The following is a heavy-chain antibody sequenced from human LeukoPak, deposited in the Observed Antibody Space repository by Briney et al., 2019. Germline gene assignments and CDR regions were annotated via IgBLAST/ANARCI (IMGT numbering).Heavy chain of an antibody. Sequence: GRSLRLSCAASGFTFSSYAMHWVRQAPGKGLEWVAVISYDGSNKYYADSVKGRFTISRDNSKNTLYLQMNSLRAEDTAVYYCAKEATIFGVVNFDYWGQGTLVTVSS. D-gene: IGHD3-3*01. CDR3: AKEATIFGVVNFDY. J-gene: IGHJ4*02. V-gene: IGHV3-30*04. CDR1: GFTFSSYA. CDR2: ISYDGSNK.